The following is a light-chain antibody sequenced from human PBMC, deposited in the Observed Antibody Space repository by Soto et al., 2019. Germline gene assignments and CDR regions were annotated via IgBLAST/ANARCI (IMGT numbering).Light chain of an antibody. CDR1: QSISSR. CDR2: EAS. Sequence: DIQMTQSPSTLSASIGDRDTITCRASQSISSRLAWYQQKPGKAPKLLIHEASSLESGVPSRFSGSGSETEFTLTISSLQPDDFATYYCQQYNSYPLTFGGGTKVEIK. J-gene: IGKJ4*01. CDR3: QQYNSYPLT. V-gene: IGKV1-5*03.